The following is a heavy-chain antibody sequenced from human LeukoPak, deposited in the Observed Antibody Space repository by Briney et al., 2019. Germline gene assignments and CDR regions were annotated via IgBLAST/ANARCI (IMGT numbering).Heavy chain of an antibody. CDR1: GFTFSSYS. D-gene: IGHD3-22*01. CDR3: AKDYDSSGFDAFDI. V-gene: IGHV3-23*01. CDR2: MSGSGDTT. Sequence: PGGSLRLSCAASGFTFSSYSMNWVRQAPGKGLEWVSSMSGSGDTTEYAASVKGRFTISRDNSKNTLYLQMNNLRAEDTAVYYCAKDYDSSGFDAFDIWGQGTMVTVSS. J-gene: IGHJ3*02.